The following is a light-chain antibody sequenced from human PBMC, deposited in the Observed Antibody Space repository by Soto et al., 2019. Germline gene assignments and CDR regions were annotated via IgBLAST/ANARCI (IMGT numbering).Light chain of an antibody. Sequence: DVVMTQSPLSLPVTIGQPASISCRSSQSLVHSNGNTFLNWFQQRPDQSPRRLIYKVSNRDSGVPDRFSGSGSGTDFTLKISGVEAEDVGVYYCMQGTHWPLTFGGGTKVEIK. CDR3: MQGTHWPLT. CDR1: QSLVHSNGNTF. V-gene: IGKV2-30*02. J-gene: IGKJ4*01. CDR2: KVS.